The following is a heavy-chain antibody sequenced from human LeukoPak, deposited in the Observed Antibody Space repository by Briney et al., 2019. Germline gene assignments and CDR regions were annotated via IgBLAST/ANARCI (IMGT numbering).Heavy chain of an antibody. CDR2: MNPNSGNT. D-gene: IGHD6-13*01. V-gene: IGHV1-8*03. CDR3: AKGRSSNWDESYYYYYMGV. J-gene: IGHJ6*03. CDR1: GGTFSSYA. Sequence: ASVKGSCKASGGTFSSYAISWVRQAPGQGLEWMGWMNPNSGNTGYAQKFQGRVTITRNTSISTAYMALSSLRSEDTAVDSCAKGRSSNWDESYYYYYMGVWGKGTTVTVSS.